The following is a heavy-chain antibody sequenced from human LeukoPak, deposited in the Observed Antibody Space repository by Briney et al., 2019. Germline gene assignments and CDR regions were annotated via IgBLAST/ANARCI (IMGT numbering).Heavy chain of an antibody. J-gene: IGHJ4*02. V-gene: IGHV3-23*01. CDR3: AKDLDYYGSGSAFDY. D-gene: IGHD3-10*01. CDR1: GFTFSSYA. Sequence: GGSLRPSCAASGFTFSSYAMSWVRQAPGKGLEWVSAISGSGGSTYYADSVKGRFTISRDNSKNTLYLQMNSLRAEDTAVYYCAKDLDYYGSGSAFDYWGQGTLVTVSS. CDR2: ISGSGGST.